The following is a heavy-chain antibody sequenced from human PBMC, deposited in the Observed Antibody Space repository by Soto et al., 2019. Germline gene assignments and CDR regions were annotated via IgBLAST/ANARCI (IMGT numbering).Heavy chain of an antibody. Sequence: AGSLTLSCAASGFTVSSNYMSWVRQPPGKGLEWVSVIYSGGSTYYADSVKGRFTISRDNSKNTLYLQMTSLRAEDTAVYYCVRYSYREAGPDKGFDPWGQGTLVTVSA. V-gene: IGHV3-53*01. CDR2: IYSGGST. J-gene: IGHJ5*02. CDR3: VRYSYREAGPDKGFDP. D-gene: IGHD2-21*01. CDR1: GFTVSSNY.